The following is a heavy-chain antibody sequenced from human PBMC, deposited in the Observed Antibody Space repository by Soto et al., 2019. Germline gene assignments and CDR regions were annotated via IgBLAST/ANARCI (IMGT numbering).Heavy chain of an antibody. CDR2: IWYDGSNK. V-gene: IGHV3-33*01. CDR1: GFTFSSYG. CDR3: ARDADSSGGNGMDV. J-gene: IGHJ6*02. Sequence: QVQLVESGGGVVQPGRSLRLSCAASGFTFSSYGMHWVRQAPGKGLEWVAVIWYDGSNKYYADSVKGRFTISRDNSKNTLYLQMNSLRAEDTAVYYCARDADSSGGNGMDVWGQGTTVTVSS. D-gene: IGHD6-19*01.